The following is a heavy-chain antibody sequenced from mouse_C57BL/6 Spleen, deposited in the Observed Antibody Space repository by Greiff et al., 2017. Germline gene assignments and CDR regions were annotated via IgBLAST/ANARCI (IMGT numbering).Heavy chain of an antibody. V-gene: IGHV1-52*01. D-gene: IGHD2-1*01. CDR3: ARNYGNCEDFDY. CDR2: IDPSDSET. CDR1: GYTFTSYW. J-gene: IGHJ2*01. Sequence: QVQLQQSGAELVRPGSSVKLSCKASGYTFTSYWMHWVKQRPIQGLEWIGNIDPSDSETHYNQKFKDKATLTVDKSSSTAYMQLSSLTSEDSAVYYCARNYGNCEDFDYWGQGTTLTVAS.